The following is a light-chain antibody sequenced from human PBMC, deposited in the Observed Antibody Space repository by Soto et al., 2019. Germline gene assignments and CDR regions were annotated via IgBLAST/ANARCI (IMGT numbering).Light chain of an antibody. CDR2: WAS. V-gene: IGKV4-1*01. CDR3: QQYYGTPHT. Sequence: DIVMTQSPDSLAVSLGERATINCKSSQSVLYSSNNKNYLAWYQEKPGQPPKLVIYWASTRESGVPDRFSVSGSGTDFTLTISSLQAEDVAVYYCQQYYGTPHTFGQGTKVEIK. J-gene: IGKJ2*01. CDR1: QSVLYSSNNKNY.